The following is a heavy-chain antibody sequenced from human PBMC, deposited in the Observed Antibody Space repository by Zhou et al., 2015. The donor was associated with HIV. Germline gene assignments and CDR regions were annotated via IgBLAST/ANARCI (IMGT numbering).Heavy chain of an antibody. V-gene: IGHV1-69*06. J-gene: IGHJ2*01. CDR2: IIPIVAKA. D-gene: IGHD6-6*01. Sequence: QVQVVQSGAEVKTPGSSVKVYCKAFGGTFSNYGISWVRQAPGQGLEWMGGIIPIVAKADYAQKFKGRVTITADKSTDTAYMELKSLRYDDTAVYYCARDRGGATRPDWRYFDLWGRGTLVTVSS. CDR1: GGTFSNYG. CDR3: ARDRGGATRPDWRYFDL.